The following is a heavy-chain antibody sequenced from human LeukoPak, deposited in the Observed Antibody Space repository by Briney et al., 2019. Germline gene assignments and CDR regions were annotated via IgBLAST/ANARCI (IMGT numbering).Heavy chain of an antibody. CDR3: AMTTVTASYYYGLDV. CDR1: GFTFSSYA. V-gene: IGHV3-23*01. CDR2: LSGSGGST. J-gene: IGHJ6*02. Sequence: GGSLRLSCAASGFTFSSYALTWVRQAPGKGLEWVSALSGSGGSTYYADSVKGRFTISRDNSKNKLCLQMNSLRAEDTAVYYCAMTTVTASYYYGLDVWGQGTTVTVSS. D-gene: IGHD4-17*01.